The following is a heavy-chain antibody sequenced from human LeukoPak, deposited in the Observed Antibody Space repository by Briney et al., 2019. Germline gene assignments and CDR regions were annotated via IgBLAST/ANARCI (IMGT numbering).Heavy chain of an antibody. J-gene: IGHJ6*03. CDR3: ARAYYYYYYYMDV. CDR1: GDSISSGGYS. Sequence: SETLSLTCAVSGDSISSGGYSWSWIRQPPGKGLEWIGYIYYSGSTYYNPSLKSRVTISVDTSKNQFSLKLSSVTAADTAVYYCARAYYYYYYYMDVWGKGTTVTISS. CDR2: IYYSGST. V-gene: IGHV4-30-4*07.